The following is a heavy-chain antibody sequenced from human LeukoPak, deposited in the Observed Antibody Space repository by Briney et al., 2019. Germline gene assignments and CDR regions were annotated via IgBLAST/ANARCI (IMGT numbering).Heavy chain of an antibody. CDR3: TRRTANLNWFDP. D-gene: IGHD5-18*01. V-gene: IGHV4-39*01. CDR2: ISYTGST. J-gene: IGHJ5*02. Sequence: SETLSLTCTVSGGSISNIAYYWAWIRQPPGKGLEFIGGISYTGSTYYNPSLKSRVTTSVDTSKNQFSLKMTSVTAADTAVYYCTRRTANLNWFDPWGQGTLVTVSS. CDR1: GGSISNIAYY.